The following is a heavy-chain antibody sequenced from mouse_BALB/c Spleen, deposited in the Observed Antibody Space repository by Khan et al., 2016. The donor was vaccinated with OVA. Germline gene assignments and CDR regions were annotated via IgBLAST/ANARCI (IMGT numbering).Heavy chain of an antibody. J-gene: IGHJ4*01. CDR1: RSTFTDYY. CDR2: IYPGSGKT. Sequence: QVQLQQSGAELARPGASVKLSCKASRSTFTDYYINWVKQRTGQGLEWIGEIYPGSGKTNDNVKFKGKATLTADKSSSTAYLQLSSLTFEDSAVSYSARADDDTDPMDYCGQGTSITVS. V-gene: IGHV1-77*01. CDR3: ARADDDTDPMDY. D-gene: IGHD2-12*01.